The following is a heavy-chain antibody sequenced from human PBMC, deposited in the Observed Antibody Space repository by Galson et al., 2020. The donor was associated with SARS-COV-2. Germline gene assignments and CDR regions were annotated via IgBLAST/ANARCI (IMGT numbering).Heavy chain of an antibody. CDR3: ARVGYGYSSGWYFFDY. J-gene: IGHJ4*02. V-gene: IGHV4-4*07. D-gene: IGHD6-19*01. CDR2: IYTSGST. Sequence: SETLSLTCTVSGGSISSYYWSWIRQPAGKGLEWNGRIYTSGSTNYNPSLKSRVTMSVDTSKNQFSLKLSSVTAADTAVYDCARVGYGYSSGWYFFDYWGQGTLVTVSS. CDR1: GGSISSYY.